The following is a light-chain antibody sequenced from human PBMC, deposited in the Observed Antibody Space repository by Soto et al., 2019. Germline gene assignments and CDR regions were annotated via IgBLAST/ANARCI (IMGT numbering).Light chain of an antibody. V-gene: IGKV1-8*01. CDR1: QGISSY. J-gene: IGKJ1*01. CDR2: AAS. Sequence: AIRMTQSPSSLSASTGDRVTITCRASQGISSYLAWYQQKPGKAPKLLIYAASTLQSGVPSRFSGSGSGTEFTLTICSLQPEDFATYYCQQLNSYSWTFGQGTKVDIK. CDR3: QQLNSYSWT.